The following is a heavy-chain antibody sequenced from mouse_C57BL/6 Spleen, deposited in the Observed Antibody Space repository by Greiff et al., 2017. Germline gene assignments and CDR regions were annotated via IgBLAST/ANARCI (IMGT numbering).Heavy chain of an antibody. Sequence: EVKLVESGEGLVKPGGSLKLSCAASGFTFSSYAMSWVRQTPEKRLEWVAYISSGGDYIYYADTVKGRFTISRDNARNTLYLQMSSLKSEDTAMYYCTRGRITTVVEEGYFDVWGTGTTVTVSS. D-gene: IGHD1-1*01. CDR1: GFTFSSYA. J-gene: IGHJ1*03. CDR3: TRGRITTVVEEGYFDV. V-gene: IGHV5-9-1*02. CDR2: ISSGGDYI.